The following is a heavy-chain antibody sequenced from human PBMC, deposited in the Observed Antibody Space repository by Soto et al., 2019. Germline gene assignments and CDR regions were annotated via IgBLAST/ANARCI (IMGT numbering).Heavy chain of an antibody. CDR2: ISSSSSTI. V-gene: IGHV3-48*01. D-gene: IGHD4-17*01. Sequence: VQLVESGGGLVQPGGSLRLSCAASGFTFSSYSMNWVRQAPGKGLEWVSYISSSSSTIYYADSVKGRFTISRDNAKNSLYLQMNSLRAEDTAVYYCARDSPTAFDYWGQGTLVTVSS. CDR1: GFTFSSYS. J-gene: IGHJ4*02. CDR3: ARDSPTAFDY.